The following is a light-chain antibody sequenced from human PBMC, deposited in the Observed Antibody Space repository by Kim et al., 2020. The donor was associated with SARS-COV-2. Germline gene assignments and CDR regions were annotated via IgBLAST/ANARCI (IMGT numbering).Light chain of an antibody. V-gene: IGLV10-54*01. Sequence: LTQPPSVSKGLGQTATLTCTGNSYNVAFQGASWLQQHQGHPPKLLSYRTNNRPSGISERFSASRSGNTSSLTITGLQPEDEADYCCSAWDNSLLGWVFGGGTQLTVL. CDR2: RTN. CDR3: SAWDNSLLGWV. J-gene: IGLJ3*02. CDR1: SYNVAFQG.